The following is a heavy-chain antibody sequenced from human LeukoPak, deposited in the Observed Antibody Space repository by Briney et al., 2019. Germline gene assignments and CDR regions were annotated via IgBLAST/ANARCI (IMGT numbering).Heavy chain of an antibody. V-gene: IGHV4-39*01. CDR2: IYYSGST. CDR3: ARGSSSSWYDKLN. Sequence: PSETLSLTCTVSGGSISSSSYYWGWIRQPPGKGLEWIGSIYYSGSTYYNPSLKSRVTISVDTSKNQFSLKLSSVTAADTAVYYCARGSSSSWYDKLNWGQGTLVTVSS. J-gene: IGHJ4*02. D-gene: IGHD6-13*01. CDR1: GGSISSSSYY.